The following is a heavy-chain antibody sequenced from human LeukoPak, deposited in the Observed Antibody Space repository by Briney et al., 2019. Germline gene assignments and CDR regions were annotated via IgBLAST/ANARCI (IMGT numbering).Heavy chain of an antibody. CDR2: INNDGIST. Sequence: SCKASGGTFSSYAMSWVRQAPGKGLVWVSRINNDGISTVYADSVEGRSTISRDNAKNTLFLQMNSLRAEDTAVYYCVRGGFRTFDYWGQGTLVTVSS. CDR3: VRGGFRTFDY. V-gene: IGHV3-74*01. CDR1: GGTFSSYA. D-gene: IGHD2/OR15-2a*01. J-gene: IGHJ4*02.